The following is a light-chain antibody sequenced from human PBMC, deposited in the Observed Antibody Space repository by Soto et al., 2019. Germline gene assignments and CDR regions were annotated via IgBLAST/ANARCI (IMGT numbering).Light chain of an antibody. CDR2: DVS. J-gene: IGLJ1*01. V-gene: IGLV2-14*01. Sequence: QSVLTQPASVSGSPGQSITISCTETSSDVGGYNYVSWYQQHPGKAPKLMIYDVSNRPSGVSNRFSGSKSGNTASLTISGLQPEDEADYYCSSYTSSSTQVFGTGTKVTVL. CDR1: SSDVGGYNY. CDR3: SSYTSSSTQV.